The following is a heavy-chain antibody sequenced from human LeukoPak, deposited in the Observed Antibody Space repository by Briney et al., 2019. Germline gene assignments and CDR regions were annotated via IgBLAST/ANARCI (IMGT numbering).Heavy chain of an antibody. CDR1: GYTFTSYG. D-gene: IGHD2-2*02. V-gene: IGHV1-18*01. Sequence: ASVKVSCKASGYTFTSYGISWVRQAPGQGLDWMGWISAYNGNTNYAQKLQGRVTMTTDTSTSTAYMELRSLRSDDTAVYYCARGGYCSSTSCYNAFDIWGQGTMVTVSS. J-gene: IGHJ3*02. CDR2: ISAYNGNT. CDR3: ARGGYCSSTSCYNAFDI.